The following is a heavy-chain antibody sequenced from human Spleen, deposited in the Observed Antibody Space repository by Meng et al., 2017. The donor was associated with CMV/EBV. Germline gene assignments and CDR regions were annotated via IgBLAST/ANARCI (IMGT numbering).Heavy chain of an antibody. CDR3: ARGGEYQLLSYDY. Sequence: AASGFTFSSYSMNWVRQAPGKGLEWVSSISSSSSYIYYADSVKGRFTISRDNAKNSLYLQMNSLRAEDTAVYYCARGGEYQLLSYDYWGQGTLVTVSS. CDR2: ISSSSSYI. V-gene: IGHV3-21*01. CDR1: GFTFSSYS. J-gene: IGHJ4*02. D-gene: IGHD2-2*01.